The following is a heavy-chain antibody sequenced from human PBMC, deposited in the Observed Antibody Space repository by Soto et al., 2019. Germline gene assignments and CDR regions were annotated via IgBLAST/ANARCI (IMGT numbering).Heavy chain of an antibody. Sequence: QVQLQESGPGLVKPSETLSLTCTVSGCSVSSGSYYRSWIRQPPGTGLEWIGYIYNSGSTNYNPCLKGRVTISVDTSKIQFSLKLSSVTAADTAVYYCAYVITDTVIFDYWGQGNLVTVSS. J-gene: IGHJ4*02. CDR1: GCSVSSGSYY. V-gene: IGHV4-61*01. CDR3: AYVITDTVIFDY. CDR2: IYNSGST. D-gene: IGHD3-22*01.